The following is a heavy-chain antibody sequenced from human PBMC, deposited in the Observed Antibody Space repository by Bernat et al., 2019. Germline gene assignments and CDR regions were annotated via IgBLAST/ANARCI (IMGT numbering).Heavy chain of an antibody. J-gene: IGHJ4*02. CDR3: ARRGYSSGWYSYFAY. D-gene: IGHD6-19*01. CDR1: GFSMSTSGVA. V-gene: IGHV2-5*02. Sequence: QITLKESGPTLVKATETLTLTCTFSGFSMSTSGVAVGWIRQPPGKALEWLALIYWDDDKRYSPSLKSRLTITKDTSKNQVVLTMTNMDPVDTATYYCARRGYSSGWYSYFAYWGEGTQVTVSS. CDR2: IYWDDDK.